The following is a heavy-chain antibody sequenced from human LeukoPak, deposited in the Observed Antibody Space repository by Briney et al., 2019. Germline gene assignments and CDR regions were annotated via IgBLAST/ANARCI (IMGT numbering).Heavy chain of an antibody. CDR3: AREAYGDRVFDY. D-gene: IGHD4-17*01. Sequence: SSQTLSLTCAVSGGSISSGGYSWSWIRQPPGKGLEWIGYIYHSGSTHYNPSLKSRVTISVDRSKNQFSLKLSSVTAADTAVYYCAREAYGDRVFDYWGQGTLVTVSS. CDR2: IYHSGST. V-gene: IGHV4-30-2*01. J-gene: IGHJ4*02. CDR1: GGSISSGGYS.